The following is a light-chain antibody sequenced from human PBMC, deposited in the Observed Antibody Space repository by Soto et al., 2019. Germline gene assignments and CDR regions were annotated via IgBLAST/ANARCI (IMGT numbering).Light chain of an antibody. CDR2: ATS. CDR1: QSVNIY. J-gene: IGKJ4*01. V-gene: IGKV1-39*01. Sequence: IQLTQSPSSLSASVGDRVTITCRASQSVNIYLNWYQQKPGRAPKFLIFATSRLQSGVPSRFSGSGSGTEFTLTISSLQPEDFGSYYCQQSYTTLSFGGGTKVEIK. CDR3: QQSYTTLS.